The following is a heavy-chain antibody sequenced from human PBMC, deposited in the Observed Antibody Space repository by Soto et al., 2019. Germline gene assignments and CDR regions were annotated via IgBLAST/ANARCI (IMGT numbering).Heavy chain of an antibody. Sequence: PSETLSLTCTVSGGSVNSGSYYWSWIRQPPGKGLEWIGYIYYSGSTNYNPSLKSRVTMSLDTSKNQFSLKLNSVTAADTALYFWWGGGGAYGPFDYWGQGNLVTVSS. D-gene: IGHD3-16*01. V-gene: IGHV4-61*01. CDR3: WGGGGAYGPFDY. CDR1: GGSVNSGSYY. CDR2: IYYSGST. J-gene: IGHJ4*02.